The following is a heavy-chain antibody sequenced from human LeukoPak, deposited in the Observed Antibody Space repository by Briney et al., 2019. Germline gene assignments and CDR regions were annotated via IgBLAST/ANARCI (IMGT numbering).Heavy chain of an antibody. D-gene: IGHD2-8*01. J-gene: IGHJ4*02. CDR2: INSDGSWT. V-gene: IGHV3-74*01. Sequence: PGGSLRLSCAASGNYWMHWVRQVPGKGLVWVSHINSDGSWTSYADSVKGRFTISKDNAKNTVYLQMNSLRAEDTAVYYCARDLGYRTNGVCHTRFDYWGQGTLVAVSS. CDR3: ARDLGYRTNGVCHTRFDY. CDR1: GNYW.